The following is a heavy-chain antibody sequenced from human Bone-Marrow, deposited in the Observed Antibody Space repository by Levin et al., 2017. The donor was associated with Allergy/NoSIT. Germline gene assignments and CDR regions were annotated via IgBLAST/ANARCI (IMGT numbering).Heavy chain of an antibody. V-gene: IGHV3-30*03. D-gene: IGHD3-22*01. J-gene: IGHJ5*02. CDR2: ISYTGDNE. CDR1: GFPFHISV. Sequence: HAGGSLRLSCEASGFPFHISVMQWVRQAPGKGLEWVALISYTGDNEFYRDSVKGRFTVSRDNSKNILYLQMNSLTTEDTALYYCASSGALYDSSENYMDRWGQGTLVIVSS. CDR3: ASSGALYDSSENYMDR.